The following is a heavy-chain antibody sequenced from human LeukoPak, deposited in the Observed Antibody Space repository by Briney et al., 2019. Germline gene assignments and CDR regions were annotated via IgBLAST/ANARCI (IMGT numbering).Heavy chain of an antibody. CDR2: ISWNSGSI. Sequence: PGRSLRLSCAASGFTFDDYAMHWVRQAPGKGLEWVSGISWNSGSIGYADSVKGRFTISRDNAKNSLYLQMNSLRAEDTALYCCAKSKVTRLYYYYGMDVWGQGTTVTVSS. CDR3: AKSKVTRLYYYYGMDV. D-gene: IGHD2-21*02. V-gene: IGHV3-9*01. CDR1: GFTFDDYA. J-gene: IGHJ6*02.